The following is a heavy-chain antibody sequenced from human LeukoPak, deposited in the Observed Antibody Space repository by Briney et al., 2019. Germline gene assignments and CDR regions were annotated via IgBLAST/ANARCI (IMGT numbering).Heavy chain of an antibody. CDR2: INPNSGGT. CDR3: ASLGGGNSKNYFDY. CDR1: GYTSTGYH. D-gene: IGHD4-23*01. Sequence: ASVKVSCKASGYTSTGYHMHWVRQAPGQGLEWMGWINPNSGGTNYAQKFQGRVTMTRDTSISTAYMELSRLRSDDTAVYYCASLGGGNSKNYFDYWGQGALVTVSS. V-gene: IGHV1-2*02. J-gene: IGHJ4*02.